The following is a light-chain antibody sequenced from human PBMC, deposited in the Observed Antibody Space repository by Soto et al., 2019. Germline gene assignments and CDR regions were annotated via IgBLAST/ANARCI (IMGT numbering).Light chain of an antibody. V-gene: IGKV1-5*03. Sequence: DIKMTQSPSTLSGSVGDRGTLTCRASQTISSWLAWYQQTPGKAPKLLIYLASTLKSGVPSRFSGSGSGTEFTLTISSLQPDDFATYYCQHYNSYSEAFGQGTKVDIK. CDR1: QTISSW. J-gene: IGKJ1*01. CDR3: QHYNSYSEA. CDR2: LAS.